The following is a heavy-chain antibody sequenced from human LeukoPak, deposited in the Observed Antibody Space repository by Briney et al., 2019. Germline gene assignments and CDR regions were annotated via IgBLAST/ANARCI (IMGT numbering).Heavy chain of an antibody. Sequence: PSQTLSLTCTVSGGPISSGDYYWSWIRQPPGKGLEWIGYIYYSGSTYYNPSLKSRVTISVDTSKNQFSLKLSSVTAADTAVYYCAREIRDHYGSGSYYPFDYWGQGTLVTVSS. CDR1: GGPISSGDYY. D-gene: IGHD3-10*01. V-gene: IGHV4-30-4*08. J-gene: IGHJ4*02. CDR3: AREIRDHYGSGSYYPFDY. CDR2: IYYSGST.